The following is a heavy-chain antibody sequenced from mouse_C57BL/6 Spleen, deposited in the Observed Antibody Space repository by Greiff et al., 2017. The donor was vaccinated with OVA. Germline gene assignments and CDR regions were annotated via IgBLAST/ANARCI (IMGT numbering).Heavy chain of an antibody. CDR3: ARKGGLPYAMDY. D-gene: IGHD2-4*01. V-gene: IGHV1-42*01. J-gene: IGHJ4*01. Sequence: VQLQQSGPELVKPGASVKISCKASGCSFTGYYMNWVKQSPEKSLEWIGEINPSTGGTTYNQKFKAKATLTVDKSSSTAYMQLKSLTSEDSAVYYCARKGGLPYAMDYWGQGASVTVSS. CDR2: INPSTGGT. CDR1: GCSFTGYY.